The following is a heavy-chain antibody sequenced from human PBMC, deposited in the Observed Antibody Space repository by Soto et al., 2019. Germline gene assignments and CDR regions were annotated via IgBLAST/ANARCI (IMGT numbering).Heavy chain of an antibody. J-gene: IGHJ4*02. V-gene: IGHV3-48*03. D-gene: IGHD3-10*02. CDR2: ITPSSSSS. Sequence: GGSLRLSCAASGFTFSSYEMNWVRQAPGKGLEWVSYITPSSSSSFYADSVKGRFTISRDNDNNTLYLQMNRLRAEDTAVYYCAKLAPFIFGNPYWGQGTLVTVSS. CDR3: AKLAPFIFGNPY. CDR1: GFTFSSYE.